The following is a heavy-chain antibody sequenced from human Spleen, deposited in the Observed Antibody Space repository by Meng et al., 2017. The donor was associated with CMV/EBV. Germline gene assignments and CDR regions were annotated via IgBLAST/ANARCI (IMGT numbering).Heavy chain of an antibody. CDR2: ISYDGDNK. J-gene: IGHJ4*02. Sequence: AASEFLFSSYAMHWVRQAPGKGLEWVAVISYDGDNKYYADSVKGRFTISRDNSKNILYLLMNSLRPEDRGVYYCVREPAYSIHFDYWGQGTLVTVSS. CDR1: EFLFSSYA. CDR3: VREPAYSIHFDY. V-gene: IGHV3-30*04. D-gene: IGHD2-15*01.